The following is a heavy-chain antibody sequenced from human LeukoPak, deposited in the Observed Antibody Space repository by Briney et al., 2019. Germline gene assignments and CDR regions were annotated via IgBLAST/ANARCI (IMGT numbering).Heavy chain of an antibody. Sequence: SETLSLTCAVYGGSFSGYYWSWIRQPPGKGLEWIGEINHSGSTYYNPSLKSRVTISVDTSKNQFSLKLSSVTAADAAVYYCVGSGGSCYGYWGQGTLVTVSS. D-gene: IGHD2-15*01. CDR2: INHSGST. CDR1: GGSFSGYY. J-gene: IGHJ4*02. V-gene: IGHV4-34*01. CDR3: VGSGGSCYGY.